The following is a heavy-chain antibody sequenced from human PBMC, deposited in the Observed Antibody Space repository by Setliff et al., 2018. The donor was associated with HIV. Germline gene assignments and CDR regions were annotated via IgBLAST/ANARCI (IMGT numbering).Heavy chain of an antibody. J-gene: IGHJ6*02. CDR2: ISAYNGNT. CDR3: ARDPKRYYDILTGYPSYYGMDV. D-gene: IGHD3-9*01. V-gene: IGHV1-18*01. CDR1: GYTFTSYG. Sequence: GASVKVSCKASGYTFTSYGISWVRQAPGQGLEWMGWISAYNGNTNYAQKLQGRVTMTTDTSTSTAYMELRSLRSDDTAVYYCARDPKRYYDILTGYPSYYGMDVRGQGTTVTVSS.